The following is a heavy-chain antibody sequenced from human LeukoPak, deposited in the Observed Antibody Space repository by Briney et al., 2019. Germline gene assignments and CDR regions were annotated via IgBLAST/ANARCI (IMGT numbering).Heavy chain of an antibody. V-gene: IGHV4-59*01. D-gene: IGHD6-19*01. J-gene: IGHJ5*02. CDR1: GGSISSYY. Sequence: SETLSLTCTISGGSISSYYWSWIRQPPGKGLEWIGYIYYSGSTNYNPSLKSRVTISVDTSKNQFSLELSSVTAADTAVYYCARVRRIAVAGLNWFDPWGQGTLVTASS. CDR2: IYYSGST. CDR3: ARVRRIAVAGLNWFDP.